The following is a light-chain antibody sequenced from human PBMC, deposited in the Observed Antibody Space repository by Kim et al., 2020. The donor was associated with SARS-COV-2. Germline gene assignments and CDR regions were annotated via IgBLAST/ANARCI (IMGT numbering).Light chain of an antibody. CDR1: SRDIGVHNF. V-gene: IGLV2-14*03. J-gene: IGLJ3*02. CDR2: DVS. CDR3: SSYTSSNTWV. Sequence: QSALTQPASVSGSPGRSITISCTGTSRDIGVHNFVSWYQQHPGKAPKLMIYDVSDRRSGVSNRFSGSKSGNTAFLTIPSLKAEDESDYYCSSYTSSNTWVLSGGTNLTVL.